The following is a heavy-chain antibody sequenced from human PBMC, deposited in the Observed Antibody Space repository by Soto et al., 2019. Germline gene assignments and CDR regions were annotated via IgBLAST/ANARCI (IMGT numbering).Heavy chain of an antibody. V-gene: IGHV3-30-3*01. CDR3: SRSLPYYYDSSGYPELDY. CDR1: GFTFSSYA. J-gene: IGHJ4*02. D-gene: IGHD3-22*01. Sequence: QVQLVESGGGVVQPGRSLRLSCAASGFTFSSYAMHWVRQAPGKGLEWVAVISYDGSNKYYADSVKGRFTISRDNSKNTLYLQINSLRAEDTAVYYCSRSLPYYYDSSGYPELDYWGQGTLVTVSS. CDR2: ISYDGSNK.